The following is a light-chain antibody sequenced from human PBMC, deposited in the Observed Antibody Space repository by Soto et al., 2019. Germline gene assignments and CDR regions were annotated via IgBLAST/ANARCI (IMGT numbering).Light chain of an antibody. J-gene: IGLJ3*02. Sequence: QSALTQPASVSGSPGQSITISCTGTSSDVGGYNYVSWYQQHPGKAPKLMIYDVSNRPSEVSNRFSGSKSGNTASLTISGLQAEDEADYYCSSYTSSSTLEDWVFGGGTKLTVL. CDR3: SSYTSSSTLEDWV. CDR1: SSDVGGYNY. V-gene: IGLV2-14*01. CDR2: DVS.